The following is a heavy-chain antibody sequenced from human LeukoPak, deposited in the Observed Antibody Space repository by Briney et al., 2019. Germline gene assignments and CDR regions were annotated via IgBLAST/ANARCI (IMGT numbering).Heavy chain of an antibody. V-gene: IGHV4-4*02. J-gene: IGHJ4*02. D-gene: IGHD1-26*01. CDR3: SRESGAFCPFGY. CDR2: VSLTGET. CDR1: GGSISSTNW. Sequence: SETLSLTCGVSGGSISSTNWWSWVRQPPGQGLEWIGGVSLTGETNYNPAPNGRVTISLDGSRNQLSPPLTSVAAAATAVHYCSRESGAFCPFGYWGQGTLVIVPP.